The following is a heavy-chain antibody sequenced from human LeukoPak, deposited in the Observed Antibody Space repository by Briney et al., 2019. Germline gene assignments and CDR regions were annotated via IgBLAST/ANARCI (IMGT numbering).Heavy chain of an antibody. D-gene: IGHD2-15*01. CDR3: ASAYCSGGSCHDY. J-gene: IGHJ4*02. CDR1: GGTFSSYT. Sequence: ASVKVSCKASGGTFSSYTISWVRQAPGQGLEWMGRIIPILGIANYAQKFQGRFTITADKSTSTAYMELSSLRSEDTAVYYCASAYCSGGSCHDYWGQGTLVTVSS. V-gene: IGHV1-69*02. CDR2: IIPILGIA.